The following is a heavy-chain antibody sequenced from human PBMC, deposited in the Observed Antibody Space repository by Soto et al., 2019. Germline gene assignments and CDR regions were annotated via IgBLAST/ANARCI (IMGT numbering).Heavy chain of an antibody. D-gene: IGHD4-17*01. CDR3: AGRGPHYGGYGGGWF. Sequence: QVQLVQSGAEVKKPGSSVKVSCKASGGTFSSYAISWVRQAPGQGLEWMGGIIPIFGTANYAQKFQGRVTIDAAESQTAGHRGADPLSTGDKAGYLCAGRGPHYGGYGGGWF. CDR2: IIPIFGTA. J-gene: IGHJ5*01. CDR1: GGTFSSYA. V-gene: IGHV1-69*12.